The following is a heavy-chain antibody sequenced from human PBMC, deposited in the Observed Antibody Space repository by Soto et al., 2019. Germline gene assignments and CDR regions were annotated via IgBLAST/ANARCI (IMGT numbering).Heavy chain of an antibody. Sequence: EVQLLESGGGLVQPGGSLRLSCAGSGFTFSDYAISWVRQAPGKGLEWVSAMSGRGGSVYYADSVKGRFTISRDNSKNTVYLQMSSLRGEDTAIYYCAKTFGSNLLLDYWGRGTLVTVSS. CDR1: GFTFSDYA. V-gene: IGHV3-23*01. CDR3: AKTFGSNLLLDY. CDR2: MSGRGGSV. J-gene: IGHJ4*02. D-gene: IGHD3-10*01.